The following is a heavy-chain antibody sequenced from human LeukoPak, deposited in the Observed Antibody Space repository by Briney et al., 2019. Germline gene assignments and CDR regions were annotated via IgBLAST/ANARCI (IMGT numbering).Heavy chain of an antibody. J-gene: IGHJ5*02. CDR2: IYTSGST. V-gene: IGHV4-61*02. CDR3: ARDKRWPGSYGGNFYP. D-gene: IGHD4-23*01. CDR1: GGSISSGSYY. Sequence: SQTLSLTCTVSGGSISSGSYYWSWIRQPAGKGLEWIGRIYTSGSTNYNPSLKSRVTMSVDTSKNQFSLKLSSVTAADTAVYYCARDKRWPGSYGGNFYPWGQGTLVTVSS.